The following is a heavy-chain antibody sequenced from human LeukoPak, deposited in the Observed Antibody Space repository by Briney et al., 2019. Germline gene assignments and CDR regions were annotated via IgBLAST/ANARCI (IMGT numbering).Heavy chain of an antibody. D-gene: IGHD7-27*01. V-gene: IGHV3-23*01. CDR3: GRDLNWGASDI. CDR1: GIPLISYG. Sequence: GGALILPCSASGIPLISYGLDWGRPAPGDGLEWVSGIGPSGDNTYYADSVKGRFTISRDNSRNTVLLQMNSLTAEDTAVYYCGRDLNWGASDIRGQGAMVTVSS. CDR2: IGPSGDNT. J-gene: IGHJ3*02.